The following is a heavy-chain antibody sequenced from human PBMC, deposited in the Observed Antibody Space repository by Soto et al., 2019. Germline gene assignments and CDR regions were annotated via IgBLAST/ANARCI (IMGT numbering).Heavy chain of an antibody. D-gene: IGHD2-21*01. J-gene: IGHJ6*03. Sequence: ASVKVSCKASGYTFTGYYMHWVRQAPGQGLEWKGWINPNSGGTNYAKKFQGWVTMTRDTSISTAYMELIRLRSDDTAVYYCARGGVIAPYYYYMDVWGKGTTVTVSS. CDR1: GYTFTGYY. V-gene: IGHV1-2*04. CDR3: ARGGVIAPYYYYMDV. CDR2: INPNSGGT.